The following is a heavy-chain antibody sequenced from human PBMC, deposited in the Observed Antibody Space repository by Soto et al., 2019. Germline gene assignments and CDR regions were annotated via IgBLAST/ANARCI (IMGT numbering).Heavy chain of an antibody. J-gene: IGHJ4*02. V-gene: IGHV4-59*01. D-gene: IGHD6-6*01. CDR3: ARTQLGREWNYFDY. CDR2: IYYSGST. CDR1: GGSISSYY. Sequence: KTSETLSLTCTVSGGSISSYYWSWIRQPPGKGLEWIGYIYYSGSTNYNPSLKSRVTISVDTSKNQSSLKLSSVTAADTAVYYCARTQLGREWNYFDYWGQGTLVTVSS.